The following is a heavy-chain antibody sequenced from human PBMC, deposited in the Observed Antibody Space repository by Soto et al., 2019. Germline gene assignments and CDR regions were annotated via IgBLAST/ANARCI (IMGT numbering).Heavy chain of an antibody. CDR3: ARPYCSGGSCYWPDAFDI. CDR1: GYTFTIYD. D-gene: IGHD2-15*01. CDR2: MNPNSGNT. V-gene: IGHV1-8*01. Sequence: EASVKVSCKASGYTFTIYDINWVRQATGQGLEWMGWMNPNSGNTGYAQKFQGRVTMTRNTSISTAYMELSSLRSEDTAVYYCARPYCSGGSCYWPDAFDIWGQGTMVTVSS. J-gene: IGHJ3*02.